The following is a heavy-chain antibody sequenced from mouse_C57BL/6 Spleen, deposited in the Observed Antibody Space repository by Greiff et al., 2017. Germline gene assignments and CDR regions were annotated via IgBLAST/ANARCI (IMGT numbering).Heavy chain of an antibody. CDR2: IWTGGGT. J-gene: IGHJ1*03. V-gene: IGHV2-9-1*01. D-gene: IGHD1-1*01. CDR3: ARKGITTVVAPYWYCEV. CDR1: GFSLTSYA. Sequence: QVQLQQSGPGLVAPSQSLSITCTVSGFSLTSYAISWVRQPPGKGLEWLGVIWTGGGTNYNSALKSRLSISKDNSKSQVFLKMNSLQTDDTARYYCARKGITTVVAPYWYCEVWGTGTTVTVSS.